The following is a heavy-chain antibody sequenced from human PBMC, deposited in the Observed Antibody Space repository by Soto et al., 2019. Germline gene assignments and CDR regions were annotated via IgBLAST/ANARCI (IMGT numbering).Heavy chain of an antibody. Sequence: QVQLQESGPGLVKPSETLSLTCTVSGGSVSSGSYYWSWIRQPPGKGPEWIGYIYYSGSTNYNPSLKSRVPISVDTSKNQFSLKLSSVTAADTAVYYCARGIEGWYQGRYYYGMDVWGQGTTVTVSS. CDR3: ARGIEGWYQGRYYYGMDV. D-gene: IGHD6-19*01. J-gene: IGHJ6*02. CDR2: IYYSGST. V-gene: IGHV4-61*01. CDR1: GGSVSSGSYY.